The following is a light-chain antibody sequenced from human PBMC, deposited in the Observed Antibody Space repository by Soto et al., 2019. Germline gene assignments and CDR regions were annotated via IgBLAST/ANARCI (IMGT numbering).Light chain of an antibody. Sequence: ERVMTQSPATLSVSPGERATLSCSASQSVSSYLAWYQQKPGQAPRLLIYDASNRATGIPARFSGSGSGTDFTLTLSNLEPEDFAVYYCQQRSNFGPGTKVDIK. V-gene: IGKV3-11*01. CDR1: QSVSSY. CDR3: QQRSN. J-gene: IGKJ3*01. CDR2: DAS.